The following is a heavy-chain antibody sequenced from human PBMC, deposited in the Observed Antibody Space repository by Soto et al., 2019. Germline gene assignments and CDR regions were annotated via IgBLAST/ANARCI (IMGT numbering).Heavy chain of an antibody. D-gene: IGHD2-2*01. CDR2: MNPNSGNT. CDR1: GYTFTSYD. V-gene: IGHV1-8*01. CDR3: ARDASCPKAY. J-gene: IGHJ4*02. Sequence: VQLVQSGAEVKKPGASVKVSCKASGYTFTSYDINWVRQATGQGLEWMGWMNPNSGNTGYAQKFQGRVTMTKNTSVRTAYMELRSLTSKDTSVYYCARDASCPKAYWGQGTLVTVSS.